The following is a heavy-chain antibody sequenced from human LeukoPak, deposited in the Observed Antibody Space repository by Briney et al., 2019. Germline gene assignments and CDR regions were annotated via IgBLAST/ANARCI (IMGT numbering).Heavy chain of an antibody. V-gene: IGHV4-4*02. CDR3: ANKRNTAPYYFDY. Sequence: NPSETLSLTCAVSGGSLSSNDWWSWVRQPPGKGLEWIGEIYHSGSANYNPSLKSRVTISVDKSKNQFSLKLSSVTAADTAVYYCANKRNTAPYYFDYWGQGTLVTVSS. CDR2: IYHSGSA. J-gene: IGHJ4*02. D-gene: IGHD5-18*01. CDR1: GGSLSSNDW.